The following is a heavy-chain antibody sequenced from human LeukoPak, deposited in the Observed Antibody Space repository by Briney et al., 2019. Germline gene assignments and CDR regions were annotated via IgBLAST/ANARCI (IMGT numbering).Heavy chain of an antibody. CDR2: IFYTGAT. CDR1: GGSISNYY. CDR3: ARSGRDFWSGLKWSDS. Sequence: SETLSLTCSISGGSISNYYGSWIRQSPGKGLEWIGYIFYTGATDYNPSLRGRVTISVDTSKNQFSLKLTSVTAADTAVYYCARSGRDFWSGLKWSDSWGQGTLVTVSS. J-gene: IGHJ5*01. V-gene: IGHV4-59*01. D-gene: IGHD3-3*01.